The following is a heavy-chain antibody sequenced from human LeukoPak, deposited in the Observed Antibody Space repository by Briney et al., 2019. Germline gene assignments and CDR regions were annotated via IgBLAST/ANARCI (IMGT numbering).Heavy chain of an antibody. V-gene: IGHV3-9*01. Sequence: GGSLRLSCAASGFTFDDYAMHWVRQAPGKGLEWVSGISWNSGSIGYADSVKGRFTISRDNTKNTVYLQMNSLRAEDTALYYCARGDVGATISVWGQGTLVTVSS. J-gene: IGHJ4*02. CDR1: GFTFDDYA. CDR3: ARGDVGATISV. CDR2: ISWNSGSI. D-gene: IGHD1-26*01.